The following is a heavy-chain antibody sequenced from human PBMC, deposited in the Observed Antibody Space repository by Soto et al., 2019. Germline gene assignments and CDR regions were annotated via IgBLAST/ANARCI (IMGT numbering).Heavy chain of an antibody. J-gene: IGHJ4*02. D-gene: IGHD3-22*01. CDR2: LWYDGSRE. CDR3: ARVPRYDTWYFDY. CDR1: GFSVSTHV. V-gene: IGHV3-33*01. Sequence: QVQLVESGGGVVQPGRSLRLSCTASGFSVSTHVIHWDRQAPGKGLEWVAVLWYDGSREYYAESVKGRFTISRDNSKNTMYLQMNSLRAEDTAVYYCARVPRYDTWYFDYWGQGTLATVSS.